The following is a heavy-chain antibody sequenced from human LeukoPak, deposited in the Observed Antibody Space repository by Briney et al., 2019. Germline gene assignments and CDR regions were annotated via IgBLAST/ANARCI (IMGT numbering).Heavy chain of an antibody. CDR3: VKDISGFYFGADY. CDR1: GFTFDDYA. J-gene: IGHJ4*02. D-gene: IGHD3-22*01. Sequence: GGSLRLSCAASGFTFDDYAMHWVRQPPGKGLEWVSGSSWNSGNIGYADSVKGRFTISRDNAKRSLYLQMDSLRVEDPALYFCVKDISGFYFGADYWGQGTRVSVSS. CDR2: SSWNSGNI. V-gene: IGHV3-9*01.